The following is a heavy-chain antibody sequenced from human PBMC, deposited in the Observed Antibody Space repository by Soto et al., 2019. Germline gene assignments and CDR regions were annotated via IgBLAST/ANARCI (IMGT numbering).Heavy chain of an antibody. CDR1: GGTFSTYA. CDR2: IIPIFSTT. J-gene: IGHJ6*02. Sequence: QVQLVQSGAEVKKPGSSVKVSCKASGGTFSTYAFSWVRQAPGQGIEWMGGIIPIFSTTNYAQKFQGRVTILADESTSTAYMELSSLRSEYTAVYYCARENCSVSYSRGNYYQYGMDVWGQGGTVIVS. CDR3: ARENCSVSYSRGNYYQYGMDV. V-gene: IGHV1-69*01. D-gene: IGHD2-15*01.